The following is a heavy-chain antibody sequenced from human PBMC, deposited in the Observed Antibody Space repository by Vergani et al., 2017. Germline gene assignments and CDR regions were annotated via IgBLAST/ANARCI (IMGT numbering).Heavy chain of an antibody. V-gene: IGHV4-34*01. CDR2: INHSGST. CDR1: GGSFSGYY. Sequence: QVQLQQWGAGLLKPSETLSLTCAVYGGSFSGYYWSWIRQPPGKGLEWIGEINHSGSTNYNPSLKSRVTISVETSKNQFSLKLSSVTAADTAVYYCARVVDGGDCFLDYWGQGTLVTVSS. J-gene: IGHJ4*02. CDR3: ARVVDGGDCFLDY. D-gene: IGHD2-21*02.